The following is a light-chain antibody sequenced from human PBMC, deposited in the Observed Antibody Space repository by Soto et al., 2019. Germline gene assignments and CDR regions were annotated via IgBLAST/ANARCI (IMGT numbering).Light chain of an antibody. CDR1: QSVKTY. CDR2: GAS. CDR3: QYYGNSPFT. J-gene: IGKJ3*01. Sequence: EIVLTQSPATLSLSPGERATLSCRASQSVKTYLAWYQQKPGQAPRLLIYGASNRAPGIPDRFSGSGSGTDFTLTISRLEPEDFAVYYCQYYGNSPFTFGPGTKVDIK. V-gene: IGKV3-20*01.